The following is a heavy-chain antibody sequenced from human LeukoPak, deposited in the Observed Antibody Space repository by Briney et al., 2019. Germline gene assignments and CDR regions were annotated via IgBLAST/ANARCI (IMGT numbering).Heavy chain of an antibody. V-gene: IGHV4-59*01. CDR3: ARARDYYDSSGYYFDAFDI. D-gene: IGHD3-22*01. J-gene: IGHJ3*02. CDR1: GGSISSYY. CDR2: IYYSGST. Sequence: SETLSLTCTVSGGSISSYYWSWIRQPPGKGLEWIGYIYYSGSTNYNPSLKSRVTIPVDTSKNQFSLKLSSVTAADTAVYYCARARDYYDSSGYYFDAFDIWGQGTMVTVSS.